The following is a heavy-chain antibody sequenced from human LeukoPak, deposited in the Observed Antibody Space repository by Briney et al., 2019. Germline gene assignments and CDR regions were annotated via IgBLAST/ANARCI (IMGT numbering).Heavy chain of an antibody. J-gene: IGHJ5*02. CDR1: GFAFSNYG. D-gene: IGHD3-10*01. CDR3: ARDKVWFGARFDP. Sequence: GGTLRLSCAASGFAFSNYGMNWLRQAPGKGLEWVSSITGSGSTIYYADSVKGRFTISRDNAKNSLYLQMNSLRAEDTAVYYCARDKVWFGARFDPWGQGTLVTASS. V-gene: IGHV3-48*04. CDR2: ITGSGSTI.